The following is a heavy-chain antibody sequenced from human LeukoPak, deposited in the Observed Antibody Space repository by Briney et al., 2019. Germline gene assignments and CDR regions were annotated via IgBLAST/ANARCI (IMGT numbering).Heavy chain of an antibody. CDR1: GYTFTNYY. V-gene: IGHV1-46*01. Sequence: RASVKVSCKASGYTFTNYYIHWVRQAPGQGLEWMGIINPSGRSTSSAQKFQGRVTMTRDTSTSTVYLDLSSLRSEDTAVYYCARDETLRLLWFQKSEYGFDIWGQGTTVRVSS. CDR2: INPSGRST. D-gene: IGHD3-10*01. J-gene: IGHJ3*02. CDR3: ARDETLRLLWFQKSEYGFDI.